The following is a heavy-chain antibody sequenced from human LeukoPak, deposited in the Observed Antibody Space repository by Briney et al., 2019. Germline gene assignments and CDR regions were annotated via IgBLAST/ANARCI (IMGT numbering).Heavy chain of an antibody. Sequence: ASVKVSCKASGYTFTSYGISWVRQAPGQGLEWMGWISAYNGNTNYAQRLQGRVTMTTDTSTSTAYMELRSLRSDDTAVYYCARVRQYSSGWYSRGYFDYWGQGTLVTVSS. CDR3: ARVRQYSSGWYSRGYFDY. D-gene: IGHD6-19*01. CDR2: ISAYNGNT. V-gene: IGHV1-18*01. J-gene: IGHJ4*02. CDR1: GYTFTSYG.